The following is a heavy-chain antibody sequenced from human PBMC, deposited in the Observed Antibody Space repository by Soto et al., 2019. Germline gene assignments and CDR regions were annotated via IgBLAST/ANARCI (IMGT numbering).Heavy chain of an antibody. D-gene: IGHD3-22*01. CDR1: GFTFNIYA. Sequence: EVQLLESGGDVIQPGGSLRLSCAASGFTFNIYAMTWVRQAPGKGLEWVSAISRYGDFTYYADSVEGRFTISRDNSKNTLYLQLNSLRAEDTAVSYRGKDRYLDHDSRGYLFDNWGQGHRVTVSS. CDR3: GKDRYLDHDSRGYLFDN. V-gene: IGHV3-23*01. J-gene: IGHJ4*02. CDR2: ISRYGDFT.